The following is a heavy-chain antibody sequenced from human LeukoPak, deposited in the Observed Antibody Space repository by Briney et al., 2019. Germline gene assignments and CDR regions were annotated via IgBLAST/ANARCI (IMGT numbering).Heavy chain of an antibody. CDR1: GYTLTELS. Sequence: ASVKVSFKVSGYTLTELSMHWVRHAPGKGLEWKGGFDPEDGETIYAQKFQGRVTMTEDTSTDTAYMELSSLRSEDTAVYYCATGTIAAAGTFVDYWGQGTLVTVSS. CDR3: ATGTIAAAGTFVDY. J-gene: IGHJ4*02. V-gene: IGHV1-24*01. CDR2: FDPEDGET. D-gene: IGHD6-13*01.